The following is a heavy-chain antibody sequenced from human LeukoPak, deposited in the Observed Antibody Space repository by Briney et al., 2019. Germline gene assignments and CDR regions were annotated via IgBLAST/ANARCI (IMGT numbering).Heavy chain of an antibody. CDR2: ISGSGGST. CDR3: AKDGAVAGTNFDY. J-gene: IGHJ4*02. D-gene: IGHD6-19*01. V-gene: IGHV3-23*01. Sequence: PGGSLRLSCAASGFTFSSYATSWVRQAPGKGLEWVSAISGSGGSTYYADSVKGRFTISRDNSKNTLYLQMNSLRAEDTAVYYCAKDGAVAGTNFDYWGQGTLVTVSS. CDR1: GFTFSSYA.